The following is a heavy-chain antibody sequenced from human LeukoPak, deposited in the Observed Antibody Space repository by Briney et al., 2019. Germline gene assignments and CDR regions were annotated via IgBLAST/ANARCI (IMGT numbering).Heavy chain of an antibody. Sequence: GGSLRLSYVASEFTFSSYNMNWVRQAPGKGLEWVSSISSSSSYIYYADSVKGRFTISRDNAKNSLYLQMSDLRPEDTAVYYCAREIFWSGYFSNLHFDYWGQGTLVTVSS. V-gene: IGHV3-21*06. J-gene: IGHJ4*02. CDR3: AREIFWSGYFSNLHFDY. CDR2: ISSSSSYI. CDR1: EFTFSSYN. D-gene: IGHD3-3*01.